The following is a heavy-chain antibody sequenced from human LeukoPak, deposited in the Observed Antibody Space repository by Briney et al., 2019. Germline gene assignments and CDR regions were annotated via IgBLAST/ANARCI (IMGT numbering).Heavy chain of an antibody. J-gene: IGHJ4*02. CDR2: ISYDGSNK. V-gene: IGHV3-30*18. CDR3: AKDRHPAMYYFDY. CDR1: GFTFSSYG. Sequence: PGGSLRLSWAASGFTFSSYGMHWVRQAPGKGQEWVAVISYDGSNKYYADSVKGRFTISRDNSKNTLYLQMNSLRAEDTAVYYCAKDRHPAMYYFDYWGQGTLVTVSS.